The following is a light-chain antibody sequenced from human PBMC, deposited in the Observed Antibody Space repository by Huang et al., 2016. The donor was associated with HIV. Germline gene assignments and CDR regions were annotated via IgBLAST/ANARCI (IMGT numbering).Light chain of an antibody. CDR3: QQYYSTPLT. J-gene: IGKJ1*01. Sequence: DIQMTQSPSSLSASGGDRVTITCRASQGITSSLAWYQQKPGKAPQLLLYAASRLESGVPARFSGSESGTDYTLTISGLQPDDFATYYCQQYYSTPLTFGQGTKVEIK. CDR2: AAS. CDR1: QGITSS. V-gene: IGKV1-NL1*01.